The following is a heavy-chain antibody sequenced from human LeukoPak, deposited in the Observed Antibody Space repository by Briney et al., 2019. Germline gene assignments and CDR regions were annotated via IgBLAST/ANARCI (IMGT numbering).Heavy chain of an antibody. CDR2: ISGGGVTT. V-gene: IGHV3-23*01. D-gene: IGHD3-16*01. Sequence: GGSLRLSCVGSGFTSIAYALTWARQAPGKGLEWVSGISGGGVTTYYADSVKGRFTISRDNSKNTLYLQMNSLRADDTAIYYCARNQQLGGHSYYYYGMDVWGQGTTVTISS. J-gene: IGHJ6*02. CDR1: GFTSIAYA. CDR3: ARNQQLGGHSYYYYGMDV.